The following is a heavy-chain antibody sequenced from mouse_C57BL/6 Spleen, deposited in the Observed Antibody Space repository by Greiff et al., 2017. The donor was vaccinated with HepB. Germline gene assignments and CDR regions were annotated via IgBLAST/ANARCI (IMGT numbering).Heavy chain of an antibody. CDR3: AKEPTTGSSPYYAMDY. CDR1: GFTFSSYG. V-gene: IGHV5-6*01. D-gene: IGHD1-1*01. CDR2: ISSGGSYT. Sequence: EVHLVESGGDLVKPGGSLKLSCAASGFTFSSYGMSWVRQTPDKRLEWVATISSGGSYTYYPDSVKGRFTISRDNAKNTLYLQMSSLKSEDTAMYYCAKEPTTGSSPYYAMDYWGQGTSVTVSS. J-gene: IGHJ4*01.